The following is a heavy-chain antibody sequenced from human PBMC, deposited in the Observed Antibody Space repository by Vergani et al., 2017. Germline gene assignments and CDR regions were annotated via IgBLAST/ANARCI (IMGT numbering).Heavy chain of an antibody. J-gene: IGHJ4*02. CDR3: ARDIEAGAVFDY. CDR1: GGSLSGYY. Sequence: QVQLRQWGAGLLKPSETLSLTCTLYGGSLSGYYWSWIRQPPGKGLEWIWEINHSGSTNYNPSLKSRVTISVDTSKNQFSLRLSSVTAADTAIYSCARDIEAGAVFDYWGQGSPVTVSS. D-gene: IGHD1-26*01. CDR2: INHSGST. V-gene: IGHV4-34*01.